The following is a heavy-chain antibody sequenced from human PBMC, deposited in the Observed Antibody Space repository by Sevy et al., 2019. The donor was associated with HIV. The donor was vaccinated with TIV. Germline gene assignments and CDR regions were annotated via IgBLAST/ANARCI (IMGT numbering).Heavy chain of an antibody. J-gene: IGHJ4*02. CDR2: LSFGCGEI. D-gene: IGHD2-8*01. Sequence: GGSLRLSCAASGFTFSKYSMSWVRQPPGKGLEWVSTLSFGCGEINYAHSVKGRFTISRDISKSSVYLQMNNLRPEDTAVYYCAREGCTKPHDYWGQGTLVTVSS. CDR3: AREGCTKPHDY. V-gene: IGHV3-23*01. CDR1: GFTFSKYS.